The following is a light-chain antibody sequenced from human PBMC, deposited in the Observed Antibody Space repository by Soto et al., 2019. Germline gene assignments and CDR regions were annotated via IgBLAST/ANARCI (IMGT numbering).Light chain of an antibody. CDR2: DAS. J-gene: IGKJ4*01. Sequence: DIQMTQSPSSPSASVGDRVTITCQASQDISNYLNWYQQKPGKAPKLLIYDASNLETGVPSRFSGSGSGTDFTFTISSPQPEDIATYYCQQYDNLPFTFGGGTKVEIK. V-gene: IGKV1-33*01. CDR1: QDISNY. CDR3: QQYDNLPFT.